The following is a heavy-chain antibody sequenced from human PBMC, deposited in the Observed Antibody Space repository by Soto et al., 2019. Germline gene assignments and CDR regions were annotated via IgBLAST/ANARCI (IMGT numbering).Heavy chain of an antibody. J-gene: IGHJ6*02. V-gene: IGHV1-69*04. CDR2: IIPILGIA. D-gene: IGHD3-10*01. Sequence: ASVKVSCKASGGTFSSYTISWVRQAPGQGLERMGRIIPILGIANYAQKFQGRVTITADKSTSTAYMELRSLRSDDTAVYYCARDRSIWFGELLNYYYGMDVWG. CDR1: GGTFSSYT. CDR3: ARDRSIWFGELLNYYYGMDV.